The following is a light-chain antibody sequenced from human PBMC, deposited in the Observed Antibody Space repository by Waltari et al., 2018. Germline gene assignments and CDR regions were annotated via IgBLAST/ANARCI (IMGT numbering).Light chain of an antibody. Sequence: QSALTQPASVSGSPGQSITMSCTGASSGVGTFNLVSWYQQHPGKAPKLIIYEGNERPSGVSNRFSGSKSGNTASLTISGLQAEDEAYYYCCSYAGGSTFVVFGGGT. CDR3: CSYAGGSTFVV. V-gene: IGLV2-23*03. J-gene: IGLJ2*01. CDR1: SSGVGTFNL. CDR2: EGN.